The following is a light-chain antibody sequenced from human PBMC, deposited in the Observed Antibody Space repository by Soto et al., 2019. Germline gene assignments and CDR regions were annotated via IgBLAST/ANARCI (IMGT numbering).Light chain of an antibody. CDR3: LQYGTPPYT. CDR2: DAS. CDR1: QSVRANY. J-gene: IGKJ2*01. Sequence: DIVLTQSPGTLSLSPGEGATLSCRASQSVRANYVAWYQQKPGQAPRVHIYDASSGATGIPDRFSGSGSGTDFTLAISRLEPEDFAVYYCLQYGTPPYTFGQGTKVEIK. V-gene: IGKV3-20*01.